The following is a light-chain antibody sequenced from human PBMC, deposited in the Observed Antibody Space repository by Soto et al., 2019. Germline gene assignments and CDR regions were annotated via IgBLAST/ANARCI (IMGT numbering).Light chain of an antibody. CDR3: GTWDSSLSAV. J-gene: IGLJ2*01. V-gene: IGLV1-51*02. Sequence: QSVLTQPPSVSAAPGQKVTISCSGSSSKIGNNYVSWYQQLPGTAPKLLIYENNKRPSGIPDRFSGSKSGTSATLGINGLQTGDEADYYCGTWDSSLSAVFGGGTQLTVL. CDR2: ENN. CDR1: SSKIGNNY.